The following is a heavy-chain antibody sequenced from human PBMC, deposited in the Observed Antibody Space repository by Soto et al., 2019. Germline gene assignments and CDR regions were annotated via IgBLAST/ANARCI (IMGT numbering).Heavy chain of an antibody. CDR2: IWYDGSNK. V-gene: IGHV3-33*01. CDR1: GFTFSSYG. CDR3: ARWGGLDIVVVPAAMDYYYYGMDV. D-gene: IGHD2-2*03. J-gene: IGHJ6*02. Sequence: QVQLVESGGGVVQPGRSLRLSCAASGFTFSSYGMHWVRQAPGKGLEWVAVIWYDGSNKYYADSVKGRFTISRDNSKNPLYLQMNSLRAEDTAVYYCARWGGLDIVVVPAAMDYYYYGMDVWGQGTTVTVSS.